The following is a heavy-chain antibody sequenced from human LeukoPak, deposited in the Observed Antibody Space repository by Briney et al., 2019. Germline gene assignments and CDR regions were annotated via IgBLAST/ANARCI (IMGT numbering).Heavy chain of an antibody. CDR2: INPNSGGT. CDR1: GYTFTGYY. D-gene: IGHD6-19*01. CDR3: ARGGEYGRGWYDARRFDY. J-gene: IGHJ4*02. Sequence: ASVKVSCKASGYTFTGYYMHWVRPAPGQGLEWMGWINPNSGGTNYAQKFQGRVTMTRDTSISTAYMELSRLRSDDTAVYYCARGGEYGRGWYDARRFDYWGQGTLVTVSS. V-gene: IGHV1-2*02.